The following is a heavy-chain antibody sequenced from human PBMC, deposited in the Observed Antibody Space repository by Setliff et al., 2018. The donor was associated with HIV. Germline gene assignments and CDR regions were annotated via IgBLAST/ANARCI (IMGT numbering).Heavy chain of an antibody. V-gene: IGHV4-4*07. J-gene: IGHJ6*03. CDR1: GGSISSYY. Sequence: SETLSLTCTVSGGSISSYYWNWIRQSAGKGLEWIGRIDTSESTNYNPSLKSRVTMSVDTSNHQFSLKLRSVTAADTAVYYCARSGFGYYYYYTDVWGKGTTVTVSS. CDR2: IDTSEST. CDR3: ARSGFGYYYYYTDV. D-gene: IGHD3-10*01.